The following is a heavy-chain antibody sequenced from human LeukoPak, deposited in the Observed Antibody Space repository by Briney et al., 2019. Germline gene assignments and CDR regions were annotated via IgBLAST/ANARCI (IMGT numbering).Heavy chain of an antibody. CDR2: ISTSSSTI. D-gene: IGHD6-6*01. Sequence: PGGSLRLSCAASGFTFSNSNMNWLRQAPAKGVEWLSFISTSSSTIYYADSVKGGFTISRDNAKNSLFLQMNNLRDEDTAVYYCARPLVFGGQGTLVTVSS. CDR1: GFTFSNSN. V-gene: IGHV3-48*02. J-gene: IGHJ4*02. CDR3: ARPLVF.